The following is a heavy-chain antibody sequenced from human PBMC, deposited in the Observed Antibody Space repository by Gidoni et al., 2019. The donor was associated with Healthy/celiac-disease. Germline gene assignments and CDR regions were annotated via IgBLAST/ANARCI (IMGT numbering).Heavy chain of an antibody. D-gene: IGHD3-10*02. CDR1: GFTFSSYG. V-gene: IGHV3-30*18. J-gene: IGHJ6*02. CDR2: ISYDGSNK. CDR3: AKDMRYVRGFIINYYYYYGMDV. Sequence: QVQLVESGGGVVQPGRSLRLSCAASGFTFSSYGMHWVRQAPGKGLGLVAFISYDGSNKYYADSVKVRFTIARDNSKNTLYLQMNSLRAEDTAVYYCAKDMRYVRGFIINYYYYYGMDVWGQGTTVTVSS.